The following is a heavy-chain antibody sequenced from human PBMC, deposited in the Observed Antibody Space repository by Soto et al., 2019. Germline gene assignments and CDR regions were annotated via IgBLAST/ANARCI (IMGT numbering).Heavy chain of an antibody. J-gene: IGHJ6*02. V-gene: IGHV3-21*01. Sequence: VGSLRLSCAASGFTFSSYSMNWVRQAPGKGLEWVSSISSSSSYIYYADSVKGRFTISRDNAKNSLYLQMNSLRAEDTAVYYCARIDFPDQGSRTPNYYYGMDVWGQGTMVTVFS. CDR3: ARIDFPDQGSRTPNYYYGMDV. CDR2: ISSSSSYI. CDR1: GFTFSSYS. D-gene: IGHD3-10*01.